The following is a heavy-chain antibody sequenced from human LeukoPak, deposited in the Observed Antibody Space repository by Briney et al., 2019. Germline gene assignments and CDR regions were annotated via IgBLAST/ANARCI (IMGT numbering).Heavy chain of an antibody. J-gene: IGHJ6*02. CDR1: GGSISSNSNS. CDR2: IYYSGGT. V-gene: IGHV4-39*07. Sequence: SETLSLTCTVSGGSISSNSNSWGWGWIRQPPGKGLEWIGIIYYSGGTFYNLSLKSRVTMSVDTSKNQFSLKLSSVTAADTAVYYCARTSSNSWSYGMDVWGQGTTVTVSS. CDR3: ARTSSNSWSYGMDV. D-gene: IGHD6-13*01.